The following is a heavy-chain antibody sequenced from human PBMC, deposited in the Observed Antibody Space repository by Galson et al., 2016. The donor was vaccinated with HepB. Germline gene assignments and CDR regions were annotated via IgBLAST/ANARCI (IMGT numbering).Heavy chain of an antibody. J-gene: IGHJ4*02. CDR3: ARDGRDYTGSYYPPFDS. CDR2: ISPYHGKI. V-gene: IGHV1-18*01. D-gene: IGHD1-26*01. CDR1: GYTFTNFG. Sequence: SVKVSCKASGYTFTNFGITWVRQAPGQGLEWMGWISPYHGKIKYAQKFQGRVTMTTDTSTSTAYMGLRSLTYEDTALYFCARDGRDYTGSYYPPFDSWVQGTLVTVSS.